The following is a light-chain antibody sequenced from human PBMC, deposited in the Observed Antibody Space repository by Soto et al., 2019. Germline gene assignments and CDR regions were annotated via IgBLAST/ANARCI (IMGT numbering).Light chain of an antibody. Sequence: QSALTQPRSVSGSPGQSVTISCTGTSSDVGGYDFVSWYQQHPGKAPKLMIYDVSSRPSGVPDRFSGSKSGNTASLTVSGLQAEDEAEYYCSSYAGTYYYVAFGGGTKLTVL. CDR3: SSYAGTYYYVA. CDR2: DVS. J-gene: IGLJ2*01. V-gene: IGLV2-11*01. CDR1: SSDVGGYDF.